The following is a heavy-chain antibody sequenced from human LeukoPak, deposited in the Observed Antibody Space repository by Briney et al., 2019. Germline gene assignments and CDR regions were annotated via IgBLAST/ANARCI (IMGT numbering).Heavy chain of an antibody. Sequence: EASVKVSCKVSGYTLTELSMHWVRQAPGKGLEWMGGFDPEDGETTYAQKFQGRVTMTEDTSTDTAYMELSSLRSEDTAVYYCATPGQLVHGLGYWGQGTLVTVSS. D-gene: IGHD6-13*01. CDR2: FDPEDGET. V-gene: IGHV1-24*01. CDR3: ATPGQLVHGLGY. CDR1: GYTLTELS. J-gene: IGHJ4*02.